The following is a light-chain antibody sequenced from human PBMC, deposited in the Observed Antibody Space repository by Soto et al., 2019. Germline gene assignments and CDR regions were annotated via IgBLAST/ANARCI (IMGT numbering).Light chain of an antibody. CDR3: QQYGSSPWT. Sequence: EIVLTQSPGTLSLSPGERATLSCRASQSVSSSYLAWYQQKPGQAPRPLIYGASNRAIGIPDRFNSNGSGTDFALTISRLEPEDFAVYYCQQYGSSPWTFGQGTKVDIK. J-gene: IGKJ1*01. V-gene: IGKV3-20*01. CDR1: QSVSSSY. CDR2: GAS.